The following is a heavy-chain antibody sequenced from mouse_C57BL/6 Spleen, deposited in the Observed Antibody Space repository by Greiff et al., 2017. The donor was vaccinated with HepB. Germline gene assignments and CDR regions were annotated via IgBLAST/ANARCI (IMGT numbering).Heavy chain of an antibody. Sequence: QVQLQQPGAELVKPGASVKMSCKASGYTFTSYWITWVKQRPGQGLEWIGDIYPGSGSTNYNEKFKSKATLTVDTSSSTAYMQHSSLTSDDSAVYDCRREGLRYLGVWGTGTTVTVSS. CDR2: IYPGSGST. CDR1: GYTFTSYW. D-gene: IGHD2-10*01. J-gene: IGHJ1*03. CDR3: RREGLRYLGV. V-gene: IGHV1-55*01.